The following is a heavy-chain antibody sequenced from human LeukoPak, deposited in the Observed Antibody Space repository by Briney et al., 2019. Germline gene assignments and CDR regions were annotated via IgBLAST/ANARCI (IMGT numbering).Heavy chain of an antibody. CDR1: GFTFSSYE. CDR3: ARDGDGGYVWGHYYSMDV. Sequence: GALRLSCAASGFTFSSYEMNWVRQAPGKGLEWVSYISSSGSTIYYADSVKGRFTISRDNAKNSLYLQMNSLRAEDTAVYYCARDGDGGYVWGHYYSMDVWGQGTTVTVSS. D-gene: IGHD5-12*01. J-gene: IGHJ6*02. CDR2: ISSSGSTI. V-gene: IGHV3-48*03.